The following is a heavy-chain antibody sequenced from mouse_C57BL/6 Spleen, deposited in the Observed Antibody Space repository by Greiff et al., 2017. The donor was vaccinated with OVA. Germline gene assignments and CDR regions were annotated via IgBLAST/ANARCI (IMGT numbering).Heavy chain of an antibody. J-gene: IGHJ4*01. D-gene: IGHD1-1*01. CDR3: ARAPYYYGSSLRYYAMDY. Sequence: EVKLQESGPGMVKPSQSLSLTCTVTGYSITSGYDWHWIRHFPGNKLEWMGYIRYSGSTNYNPSLKSRISITHDTSKNHFFLKLNSVTTEDTATYYCARAPYYYGSSLRYYAMDYWGQGTSDTVSS. CDR1: GYSITSGYD. CDR2: IRYSGST. V-gene: IGHV3-1*01.